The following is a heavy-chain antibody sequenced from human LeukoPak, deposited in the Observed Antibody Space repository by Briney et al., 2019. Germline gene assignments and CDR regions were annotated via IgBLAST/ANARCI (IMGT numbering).Heavy chain of an antibody. CDR3: ARSDNWNYDDAFDI. D-gene: IGHD1-7*01. V-gene: IGHV4-61*02. CDR2: IYTSGST. CDR1: GGSISSGSYY. J-gene: IGHJ3*02. Sequence: PSDTLSLTCTLAGGSISSGSYYSSWIRQPAGKGLEWIGRIYTSGSTNYTPSLKSRVTISVDTSKNQFSLKLSSVTAADAAVYYCARSDNWNYDDAFDIWGQGTMVTVSS.